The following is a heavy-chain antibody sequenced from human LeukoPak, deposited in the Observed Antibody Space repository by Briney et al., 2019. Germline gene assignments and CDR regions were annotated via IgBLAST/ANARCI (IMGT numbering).Heavy chain of an antibody. CDR1: GYTFTSYG. Sequence: ASVKVSCKASGYTFTSYGISWVRQAPRQGLEWMGWISAYNGNTNYAQKLQGRVTMTTDTSTSTAYMELRSLRSDDTAVYYCARGAATGYYYYGMDVWGQGTTVTVSS. D-gene: IGHD3-10*01. CDR3: ARGAATGYYYYGMDV. V-gene: IGHV1-18*01. CDR2: ISAYNGNT. J-gene: IGHJ6*02.